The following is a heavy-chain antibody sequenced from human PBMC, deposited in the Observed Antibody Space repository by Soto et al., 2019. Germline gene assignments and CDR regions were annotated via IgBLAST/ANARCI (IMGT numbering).Heavy chain of an antibody. V-gene: IGHV4-59*01. Sequence: LSLTCTVSGGSIISYYWSLIRQPPGKGLEWIGYIYYSGSTNYNPSLKSRVTISVDTSKNQFSLKLGSVTAADTAVYYCARHGRYSTVTNFDYWGQGTLVTVSS. D-gene: IGHD4-17*01. CDR3: ARHGRYSTVTNFDY. CDR2: IYYSGST. CDR1: GGSIISYY. J-gene: IGHJ4*02.